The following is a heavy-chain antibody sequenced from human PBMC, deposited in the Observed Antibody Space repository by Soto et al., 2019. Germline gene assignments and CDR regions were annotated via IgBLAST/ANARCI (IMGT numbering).Heavy chain of an antibody. CDR1: GYTFTSYG. V-gene: IGHV1-18*01. CDR3: ARDGVFRYSGGSCYGWFDP. CDR2: ISAYNGNT. Sequence: GASVKVSCKASGYTFTSYGISWVRQAPGQGLEWMGWISAYNGNTNYAQKLQGRVTMTTDTSTSTAYMELRSLRSDDTAVYYCARDGVFRYSGGSCYGWFDPWGQGTLVTVSS. J-gene: IGHJ5*02. D-gene: IGHD2-15*01.